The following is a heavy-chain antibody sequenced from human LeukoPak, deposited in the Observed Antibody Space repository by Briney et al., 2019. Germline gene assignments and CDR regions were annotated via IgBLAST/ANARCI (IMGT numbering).Heavy chain of an antibody. V-gene: IGHV4-59*08. J-gene: IGHJ5*02. D-gene: IGHD3/OR15-3a*01. Sequence: SEALSLTCSVSVDSVTTDYWSWIRQTTGGGLEWIGYVSHDGTTNYTPSIRSRVIMSVDTATNTNSLRLTSVTAADTAIYYCARLDCYDVVGCYNHWGRGTQVTVS. CDR3: ARLDCYDVVGCYNH. CDR1: VDSVTTDY. CDR2: VSHDGTT.